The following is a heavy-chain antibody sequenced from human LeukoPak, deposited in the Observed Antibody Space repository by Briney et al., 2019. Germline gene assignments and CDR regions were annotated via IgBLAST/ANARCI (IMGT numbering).Heavy chain of an antibody. J-gene: IGHJ4*02. CDR2: ISAYNGNT. V-gene: IGHV1-18*01. CDR1: GYTFTSYG. D-gene: IGHD5-12*01. Sequence: ASVTVSCKASGYTFTSYGISWVRQAPGQGLEWMGWISAYNGNTNYAQKLQGRVTMTTDTSTSTAYMELRSLRSDDTAVYYCARDLGSVAPSYFDYWGQGTLVTVSS. CDR3: ARDLGSVAPSYFDY.